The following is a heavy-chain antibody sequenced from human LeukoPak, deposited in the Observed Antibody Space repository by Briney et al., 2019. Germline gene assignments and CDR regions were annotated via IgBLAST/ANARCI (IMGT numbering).Heavy chain of an antibody. CDR2: ISGSGGST. CDR3: GGSHYYYYGMDV. V-gene: IGHV3-23*01. D-gene: IGHD3-10*01. J-gene: IGHJ6*02. CDR1: GFTFSSYA. Sequence: GGSLRLSCAASGFTFSSYAMGWVRQAPGKGLEWVSAISGSGGSTYYADSVKGRFTISRDNSKNTLYLQMNSLRAEDTAVYYCGGSHYYYYGMDVWGQGTTVTVSS.